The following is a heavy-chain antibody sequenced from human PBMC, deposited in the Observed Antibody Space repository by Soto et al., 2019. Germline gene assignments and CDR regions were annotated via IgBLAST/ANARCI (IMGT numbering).Heavy chain of an antibody. Sequence: SVKVSCKASGGTFSSYAISWVRQAPGQGLEWMGGIIPIFGTANYAQKFQGRVTITADESTSTAYMELSSLRSEDTAVYYCARERYDFWSGYSHDYYFYTMDVWGQGTTVTVSS. V-gene: IGHV1-69*13. J-gene: IGHJ6*02. D-gene: IGHD3-3*01. CDR1: GGTFSSYA. CDR3: ARERYDFWSGYSHDYYFYTMDV. CDR2: IIPIFGTA.